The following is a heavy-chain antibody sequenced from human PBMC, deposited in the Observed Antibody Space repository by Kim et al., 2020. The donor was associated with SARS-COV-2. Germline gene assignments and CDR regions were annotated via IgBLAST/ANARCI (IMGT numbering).Heavy chain of an antibody. V-gene: IGHV4-4*02. CDR3: ARRYCSGGSCGAFDY. CDR1: GGSISSSNW. CDR2: IYHSGST. D-gene: IGHD2-15*01. Sequence: SETLSLTCAVSGGSISSSNWWSWVRQPPGKGLEWIGEIYHSGSTNYNPSLKIRVTISVDKSKNQFSLKLSSVTAADTAVYYCARRYCSGGSCGAFDYWGQGTLVTVSS. J-gene: IGHJ4*02.